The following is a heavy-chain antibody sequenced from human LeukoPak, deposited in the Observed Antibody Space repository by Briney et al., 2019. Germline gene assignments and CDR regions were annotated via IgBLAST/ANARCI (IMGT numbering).Heavy chain of an antibody. D-gene: IGHD3-22*01. CDR2: IKEDGSEK. CDR1: GFTFSSYW. Sequence: GGSLRLSCAASGFTFSSYWMSWVRQAPGKGLEWVANIKEDGSEKYYVDSVKGRFTISRDNAKNSLYLQMNSLRAEDTAVYYCARDSVHGYYDSSGYSALFDYWGQGTLVTVSS. CDR3: ARDSVHGYYDSSGYSALFDY. V-gene: IGHV3-7*01. J-gene: IGHJ4*02.